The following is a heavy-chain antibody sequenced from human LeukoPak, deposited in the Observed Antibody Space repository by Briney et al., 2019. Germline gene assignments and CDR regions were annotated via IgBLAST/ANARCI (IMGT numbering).Heavy chain of an antibody. D-gene: IGHD6-19*01. Sequence: PGGSLRLSCAASAFTFSTYAVSWVRQAPGKGLEWVSLISGSGGNTYYADSVKGRFTISRDNSKNTLYLQMDSLRAEDTAIYYCAKKVSSSGGPYYSDYWGQGTLVTVSS. CDR3: AKKVSSSGGPYYSDY. J-gene: IGHJ4*02. CDR1: AFTFSTYA. V-gene: IGHV3-23*01. CDR2: ISGSGGNT.